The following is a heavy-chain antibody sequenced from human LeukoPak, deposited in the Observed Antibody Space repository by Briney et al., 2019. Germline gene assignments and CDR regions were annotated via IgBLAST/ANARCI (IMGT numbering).Heavy chain of an antibody. CDR2: IKSKTDGGTT. V-gene: IGHV3-15*01. J-gene: IGHJ4*02. Sequence: PGGSLRLSCAASGFTFSNYWMTWVRQAPGKGLEWVGRIKSKTDGGTTDYAAPVKGRFTISRDDSKNTLYLQMNSLKTEDTAVYYCTLDSSGWYGGFDYWGQGTLVTVSS. D-gene: IGHD6-19*01. CDR3: TLDSSGWYGGFDY. CDR1: GFTFSNYW.